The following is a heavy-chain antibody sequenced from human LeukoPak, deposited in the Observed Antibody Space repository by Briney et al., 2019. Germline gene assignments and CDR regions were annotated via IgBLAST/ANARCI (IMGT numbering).Heavy chain of an antibody. D-gene: IGHD6-13*01. CDR1: GFTFSSCS. CDR2: IKGDGSSI. CDR3: VRGTIAAAGIDY. Sequence: GGSLRLSCAASGFTFSSCSMHWVRQAPGKGLVWVSRIKGDGSSISYAYSVKGRFTIFRDNAKNTLFLQMDSLRAEDTAVYYCVRGTIAAAGIDYWGQGTLVTVSS. J-gene: IGHJ4*02. V-gene: IGHV3-74*01.